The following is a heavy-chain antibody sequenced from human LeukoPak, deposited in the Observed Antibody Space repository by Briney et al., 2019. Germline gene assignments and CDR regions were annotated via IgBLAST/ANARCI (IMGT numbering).Heavy chain of an antibody. J-gene: IGHJ3*02. Sequence: SETLSLTCNVSGGSISSGSYYWGWIRQPPGKGLEWIGHIYASGRADYSPSLKSRVTISVDTSNNWFSLKLTSVTAADTAVYFCATDFSDGFYHNSFDIWGQGTMVTVSS. CDR3: ATDFSDGFYHNSFDI. CDR1: GGSISSGSYY. D-gene: IGHD3-3*01. CDR2: IYASGRA. V-gene: IGHV4-39*01.